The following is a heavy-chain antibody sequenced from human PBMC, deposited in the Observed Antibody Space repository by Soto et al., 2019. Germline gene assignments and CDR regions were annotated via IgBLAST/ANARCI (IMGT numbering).Heavy chain of an antibody. V-gene: IGHV4-59*01. CDR3: ARGGCSGGSCAFDY. CDR2: IYYSGST. J-gene: IGHJ4*02. CDR1: GGSISSYY. Sequence: PSETLSLTCTVSGGSISSYYWSWIRQPPGKGLEWIGYIYYSGSTNYNPSLKSRVTISVDTSKNQFSLKLRSVTAADTAVYYCARGGCSGGSCAFDYWGQGTLLTVSS. D-gene: IGHD2-15*01.